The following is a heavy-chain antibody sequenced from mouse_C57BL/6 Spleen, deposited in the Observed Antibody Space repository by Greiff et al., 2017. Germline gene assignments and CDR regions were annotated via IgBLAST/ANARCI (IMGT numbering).Heavy chain of an antibody. D-gene: IGHD4-1*01. Sequence: QVQLQQPGAELVRPGTSVKLSCKASGYTFTSYWMHWVKQRPGQGLEWIGVIDTSDSYTNYNQKFKGTATLTVDTSSSTAYMQLCSLTSEDSAVYYCARSGAWFAYWGQGTLVTVSA. CDR1: GYTFTSYW. J-gene: IGHJ3*01. CDR2: IDTSDSYT. CDR3: ARSGAWFAY. V-gene: IGHV1-59*01.